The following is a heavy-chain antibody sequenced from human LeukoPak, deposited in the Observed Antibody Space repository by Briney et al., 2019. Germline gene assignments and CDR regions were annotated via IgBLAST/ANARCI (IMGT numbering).Heavy chain of an antibody. CDR2: INTNTGNP. CDR1: GYTFTTYA. Sequence: ASVKVSCKASGYTFTTYAMYWVRQAPGQGLEWMGWINTNTGNPRYAQDFTGRFVFSLDTSGSTAYLQINSLKAEDTAVYYCATDKNSGFLYWGQGTLVTVSS. CDR3: ATDKNSGFLY. J-gene: IGHJ4*02. D-gene: IGHD3-22*01. V-gene: IGHV7-4-1*02.